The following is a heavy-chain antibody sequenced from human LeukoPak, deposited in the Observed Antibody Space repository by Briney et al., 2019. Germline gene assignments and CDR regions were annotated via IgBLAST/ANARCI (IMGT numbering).Heavy chain of an antibody. CDR2: IYYNGST. D-gene: IGHD4-23*01. CDR1: GGSISSSSYY. V-gene: IGHV4-39*01. J-gene: IGHJ4*02. Sequence: PSETLSLTCTVSGGSISSSSYYWAWIRQPPRKGLEWIGAIYYNGSTYYNPSLKSRVTISVDTPKNQFSLKVSSVTAADTAVYYCAPTYGGETAELHYWGQGTLVTVSS. CDR3: APTYGGETAELHY.